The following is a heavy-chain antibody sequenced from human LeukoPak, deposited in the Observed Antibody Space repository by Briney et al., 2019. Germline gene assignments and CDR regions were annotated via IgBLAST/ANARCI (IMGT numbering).Heavy chain of an antibody. CDR1: GFTFSSYS. Sequence: PGGSLRLSRAASGFTFSSYSMNRVRQAPGKGLEWVSYISSSRSTIYYADSVKGRFTISRDNAKNSLYLQMNSLRAEDTAVYYCAQSFDNWGQGTLVTVSS. CDR2: ISSSRSTI. V-gene: IGHV3-48*04. J-gene: IGHJ4*02. CDR3: AQSFDN.